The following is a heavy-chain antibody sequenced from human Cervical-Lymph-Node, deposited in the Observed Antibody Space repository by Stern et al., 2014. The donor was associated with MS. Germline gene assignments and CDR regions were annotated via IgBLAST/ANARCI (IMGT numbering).Heavy chain of an antibody. J-gene: IGHJ6*02. CDR1: GYTLNDLS. V-gene: IGHV1-24*01. Sequence: QVQLVESGAEVKKPGASVKVSCKVSGYTLNDLSLHWVRQAPGEGLEWMGGSRPEDGETIFAQGLQGRVTVTEDTSTDTAYMELSSLRSEDTAVYYCASAVTGLNYYFHALDVWGQGTTVTVSS. D-gene: IGHD6-19*01. CDR2: SRPEDGET. CDR3: ASAVTGLNYYFHALDV.